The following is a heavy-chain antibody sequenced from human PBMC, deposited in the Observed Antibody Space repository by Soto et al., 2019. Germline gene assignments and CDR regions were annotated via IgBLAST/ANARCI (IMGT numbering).Heavy chain of an antibody. CDR2: ISGSGGST. J-gene: IGHJ4*02. CDR3: AAYDDSSGVDY. Sequence: PGWSLRLSCSASGFTFSSYAMSCVRQAPGKGLEWVSAISGSGGSTYYADSVKGRFTISRDNSKNTLYLQMHSLRAEDTAVYDCAAYDDSSGVDYWGQGTLVTVSS. D-gene: IGHD3-22*01. V-gene: IGHV3-23*01. CDR1: GFTFSSYA.